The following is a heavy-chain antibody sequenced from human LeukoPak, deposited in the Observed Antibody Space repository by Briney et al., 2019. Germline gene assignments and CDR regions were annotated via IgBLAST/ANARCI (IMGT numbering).Heavy chain of an antibody. J-gene: IGHJ4*02. V-gene: IGHV4-39*02. D-gene: IGHD2-21*01. Sequence: SETLSLTCSVSGGSISSSSYYWGWIRQSPGKGLEWIGSMYYRGTTYENSSLKSRFTLSIDTSKNQLSLKLTPVTAADTAVYYCVREYSRSVVAGSRPDLWGQGLLVTVSS. CDR3: VREYSRSVVAGSRPDL. CDR2: MYYRGTT. CDR1: GGSISSSSYY.